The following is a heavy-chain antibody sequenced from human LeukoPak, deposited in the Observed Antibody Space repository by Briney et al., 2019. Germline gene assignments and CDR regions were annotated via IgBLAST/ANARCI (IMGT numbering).Heavy chain of an antibody. CDR2: IGTAGDT. CDR3: ARGGTVRGVMYFDY. CDR1: GFTFSSYD. D-gene: IGHD3-10*01. V-gene: IGHV3-13*01. Sequence: GGSLRLSCAASGFTFSSYDMHGVRQATGKGLEWVSAIGTAGDTYYPGSVKGRFTISRENAKNSLYLQMNSLRAEDTAVYYCARGGTVRGVMYFDYWGQGTLVTVSS. J-gene: IGHJ4*02.